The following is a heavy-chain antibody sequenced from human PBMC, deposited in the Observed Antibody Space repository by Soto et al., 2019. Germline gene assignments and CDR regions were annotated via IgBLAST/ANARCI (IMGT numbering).Heavy chain of an antibody. CDR3: ARGGGSPDY. D-gene: IGHD1-26*01. V-gene: IGHV4-59*08. J-gene: IGHJ4*02. CDR2: NYYSGST. CDR1: GGSISSYY. Sequence: QVQLQESGPGLVKPSETLSLTCTVSGGSISSYYWSWIRQPPGKRLEWIGYNYYSGSTNYNPSLKTRHTXXEDTSKNQFSLKLSSDTAADTAVYYCARGGGSPDYWGQGTLVTVSS.